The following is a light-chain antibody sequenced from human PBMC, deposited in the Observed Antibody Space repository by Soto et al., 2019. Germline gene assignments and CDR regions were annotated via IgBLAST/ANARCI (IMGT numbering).Light chain of an antibody. CDR2: GAS. CDR3: HLYDASPPFA. J-gene: IGKJ3*01. Sequence: EIVLTQSPGTLSLSPGERATLSCRASQRVSSRYLAWYQQTPGQAPRLLIYGASNMATGIPDRFSGGGSGTDFTLTISRLEPADFAAYYCHLYDASPPFAFGPGSKVDIK. CDR1: QRVSSRY. V-gene: IGKV3-20*01.